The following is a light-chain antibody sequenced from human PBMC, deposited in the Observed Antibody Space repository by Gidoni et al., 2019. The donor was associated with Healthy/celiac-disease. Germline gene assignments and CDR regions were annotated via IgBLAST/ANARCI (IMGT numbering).Light chain of an antibody. CDR2: GNS. CDR1: SSNIGAGYD. J-gene: IGLJ2*01. Sequence: QSVLTHPPTVSGAPRLRVTISCTGSSSNIGAGYDVHWYQQLPGTAPKLLIYGNSNRPSGVPDRFSGSKSGTSASLAITWLQAEDEADYYCQSYDSSLSGVVFGGGTKLSVL. CDR3: QSYDSSLSGVV. V-gene: IGLV1-40*01.